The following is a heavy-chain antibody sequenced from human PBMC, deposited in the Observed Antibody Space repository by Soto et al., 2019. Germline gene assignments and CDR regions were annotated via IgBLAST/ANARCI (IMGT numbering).Heavy chain of an antibody. Sequence: ASVKVSCKASGYTFTGYYMHWVRQAPGQGLEWMGWINPNSGGTNYAQKFQGWVTMTRDTSISTAYMELSRLRSDDTAVYYCARVIAVAGTSSEFDYWGQGTLVTVSS. CDR3: ARVIAVAGTSSEFDY. CDR1: GYTFTGYY. D-gene: IGHD6-19*01. V-gene: IGHV1-2*04. CDR2: INPNSGGT. J-gene: IGHJ4*02.